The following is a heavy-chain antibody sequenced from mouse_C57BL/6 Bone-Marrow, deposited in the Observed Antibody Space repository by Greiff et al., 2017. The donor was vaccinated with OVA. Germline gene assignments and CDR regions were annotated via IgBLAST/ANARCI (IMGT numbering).Heavy chain of an antibody. CDR2: IDPSDSYT. CDR1: GYTFTSYW. D-gene: IGHD3-3*01. CDR3: ARSGNPRDYFDY. J-gene: IGHJ2*01. Sequence: VQLQQPGAELVRPGTSVKLSCKASGYTFTSYWMHWVKQRPGQGLEWIGVIDPSDSYTNYNQKFKGKATLTVDTSSSTAYMQLSSLTSEDSAVYYCARSGNPRDYFDYWGQGTTLTVSS. V-gene: IGHV1-59*01.